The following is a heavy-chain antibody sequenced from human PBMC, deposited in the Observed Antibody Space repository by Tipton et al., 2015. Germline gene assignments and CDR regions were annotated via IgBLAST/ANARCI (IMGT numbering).Heavy chain of an antibody. V-gene: IGHV3-53*01. CDR3: ARQEGGDYGRFYGMDV. D-gene: IGHD4-17*01. CDR1: GFSVSANY. CDR2: IYADGST. Sequence: VQLVQSGGGLIQPGGSLRLSCVASGFSVSANYMHWVRQAPGKGLEWVSVIYADGSTYYADFVKGRFTISRDNSKNTLYLQMNSLRAEDTAVYYCARQEGGDYGRFYGMDVWGQGTTVTVSS. J-gene: IGHJ6*02.